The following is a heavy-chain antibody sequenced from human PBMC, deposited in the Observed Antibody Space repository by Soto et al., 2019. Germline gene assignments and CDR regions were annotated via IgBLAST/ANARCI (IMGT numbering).Heavy chain of an antibody. CDR1: GYTFTSYG. Sequence: ASVKVSCKASGYTFTSYGISWVREAPGQGLECMGWISAYNGNTNYAQHLQGRVTMTTDTSTSTAYMELRSLRSDDTAVYYRARGRWGATRHYYYYCMDVCGRRCTGAVSS. V-gene: IGHV1-18*01. D-gene: IGHD2-15*01. J-gene: IGHJ6*02. CDR2: ISAYNGNT. CDR3: ARGRWGATRHYYYYCMDV.